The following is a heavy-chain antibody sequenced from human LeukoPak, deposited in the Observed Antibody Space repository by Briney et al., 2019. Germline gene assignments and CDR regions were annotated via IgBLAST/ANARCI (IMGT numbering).Heavy chain of an antibody. CDR1: GGSISNYY. CDR3: ARGAYLNYYYYYGMDV. J-gene: IGHJ6*02. Sequence: SETLSLTCSVSGGSISNYYWSWIRQPPGKGLEWIGYIYYSGSTNYNPSLKSRVTISVDTSKNQFSLKLSSVTAADTAVYYCARGAYLNYYYYYGMDVWGQGTTVTVSS. V-gene: IGHV4-59*12. CDR2: IYYSGST.